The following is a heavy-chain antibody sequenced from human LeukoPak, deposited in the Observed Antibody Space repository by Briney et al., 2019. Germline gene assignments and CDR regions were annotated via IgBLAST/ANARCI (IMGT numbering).Heavy chain of an antibody. CDR1: GFTFSTYS. J-gene: IGHJ3*01. CDR2: NHTTTNYI. CDR3: ARGRSITLLRGVAMSDGFDF. V-gene: IGHV3-21*01. Sequence: GGSLRLSCAASGFTFSTYSMNWVRQAPGKGLEWVSFNHTTTNYIYYGASVKGRFTISRDNAKNSLYLQMNGLRAEDTAVYYCARGRSITLLRGVAMSDGFDFWGQGAMVTVSS. D-gene: IGHD3-10*01.